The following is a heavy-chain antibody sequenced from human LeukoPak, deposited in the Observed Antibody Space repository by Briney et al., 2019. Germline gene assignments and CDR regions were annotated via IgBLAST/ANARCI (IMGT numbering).Heavy chain of an antibody. CDR3: AASLPNIVVVPATKGPFGY. D-gene: IGHD2-2*01. CDR1: GFTFRDFY. J-gene: IGHJ4*02. V-gene: IGHV3-11*01. Sequence: GGSLRLSCAGSGFTFRDFYMTWIRQAPGKGLEWISYLSGTGNNIYYADSVKGRFSVSRDNSENTLYLQMNSLRAEDTAVYYCAASLPNIVVVPATKGPFGYWGQGALVTVSS. CDR2: LSGTGNNI.